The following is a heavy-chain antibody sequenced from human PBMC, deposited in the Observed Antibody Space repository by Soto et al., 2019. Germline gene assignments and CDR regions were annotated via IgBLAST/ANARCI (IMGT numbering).Heavy chain of an antibody. CDR2: INPSGGST. CDR1: GYTFTSYY. V-gene: IGHV1-46*01. D-gene: IGHD3-9*01. CDR3: ARGALRYFDRPFYYGMDV. Sequence: ASVKVSCKASGYTFTSYYMHWVRQAPGQGLEWMGIINPSGGSTSYAQKFQGRVTMTRDTSTSTVYMELSSLRSEDTAVYYCARGALRYFDRPFYYGMDVWGQGNTVTVSS. J-gene: IGHJ6*02.